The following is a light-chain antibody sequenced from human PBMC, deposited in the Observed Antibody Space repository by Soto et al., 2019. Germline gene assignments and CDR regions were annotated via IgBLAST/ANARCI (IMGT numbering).Light chain of an antibody. Sequence: EIVMTQSPATLSVSPGERATLSCRASQSVSSNLAWYQQKLGQAPRLLIYGASTRATGIPARFSGSGSGTEFPLTISSLQSEDFAVYYCQQYNNWWTFGQGTKVEIK. CDR2: GAS. CDR3: QQYNNWWT. J-gene: IGKJ1*01. CDR1: QSVSSN. V-gene: IGKV3-15*01.